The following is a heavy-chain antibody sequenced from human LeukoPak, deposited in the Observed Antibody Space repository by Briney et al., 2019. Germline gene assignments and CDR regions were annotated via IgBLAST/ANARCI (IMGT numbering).Heavy chain of an antibody. CDR3: ARRYYDSSGYYYTDAFDI. Sequence: PSETLSLTCTVSGGSISSSSYYWGWIRQPPGKGLEWIGSIYYSGSTYYNPSLKSRVTISVDTSKNQFSLKLSSVTAADTAVYYCARRYYDSSGYYYTDAFDIWGQGTMVTVSS. CDR2: IYYSGST. CDR1: GGSISSSSYY. J-gene: IGHJ3*02. V-gene: IGHV4-39*07. D-gene: IGHD3-22*01.